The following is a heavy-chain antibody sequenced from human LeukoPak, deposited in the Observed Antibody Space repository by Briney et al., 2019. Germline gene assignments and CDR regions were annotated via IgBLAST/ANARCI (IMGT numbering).Heavy chain of an antibody. J-gene: IGHJ4*02. D-gene: IGHD5-24*01. CDR2: ISAYNGNT. CDR3: ARAWSSEMAKRNFDY. Sequence: AASVKVSCKASGYTFTSYGISWVRQAPGQGLEWMGWISAYNGNTNYAQKLQGRVTMTTDTSTSTAYMELRSLRSDDTAVYYCARAWSSEMAKRNFDYWGQGTLVTVSS. V-gene: IGHV1-18*01. CDR1: GYTFTSYG.